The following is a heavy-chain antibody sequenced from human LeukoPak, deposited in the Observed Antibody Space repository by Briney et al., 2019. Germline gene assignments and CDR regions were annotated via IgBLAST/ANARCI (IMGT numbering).Heavy chain of an antibody. CDR2: IYYSGST. Sequence: SQTLSLTCTVSGGSIGSGDYYWSWVRQPPGKGLEWIAYIYYSGSTYYNPSLKSRVTISVDTSKNQFSLKLSSVTAADTAVYYCARDQFYDSSGYYGNDAFDIWGQGTMVTVSS. CDR1: GGSIGSGDYY. J-gene: IGHJ3*02. V-gene: IGHV4-30-4*01. D-gene: IGHD3-22*01. CDR3: ARDQFYDSSGYYGNDAFDI.